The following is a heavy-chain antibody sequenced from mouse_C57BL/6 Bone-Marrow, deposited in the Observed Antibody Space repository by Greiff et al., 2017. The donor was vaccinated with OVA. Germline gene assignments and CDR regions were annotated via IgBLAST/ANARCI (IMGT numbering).Heavy chain of an antibody. V-gene: IGHV1-52*01. Sequence: QVQLQQSGAELVRPGSSVKLSCKASGYTFTSYWMHWVKQRPIQGLEWIGNIDPSDSETHYNQKFKDKATLTVDKSSSTAYMQLSSLTSEDSAVYYCARKGGGYSYAMDYWGQGTSVTVSS. CDR1: GYTFTSYW. J-gene: IGHJ4*01. CDR3: ARKGGGYSYAMDY. CDR2: IDPSDSET. D-gene: IGHD2-3*01.